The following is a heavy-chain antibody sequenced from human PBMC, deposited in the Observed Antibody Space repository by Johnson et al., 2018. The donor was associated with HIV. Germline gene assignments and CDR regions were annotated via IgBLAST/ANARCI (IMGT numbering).Heavy chain of an antibody. CDR1: GFTVGTKY. CDR3: ARELPSYDILAGPGAFDI. CDR2: IYSGGST. J-gene: IGHJ3*02. D-gene: IGHD3-9*01. Sequence: EVQLVESGGGLVQPGGSLRLSCAASGFTVGTKYMSWIRQAPGKGLEWVSAIYSGGSTYYADSVKGRFTISRDNSKNTVYLQMNSLRAEDTAVYYCARELPSYDILAGPGAFDIWGQGTMVTVSS. V-gene: IGHV3-66*01.